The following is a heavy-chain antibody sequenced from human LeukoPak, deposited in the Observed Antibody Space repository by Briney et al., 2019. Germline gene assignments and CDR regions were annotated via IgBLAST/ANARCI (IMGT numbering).Heavy chain of an antibody. J-gene: IGHJ4*02. CDR3: ARRADASGTFVKY. CDR1: GFIFSNFW. CDR2: IKHDSATK. D-gene: IGHD3-10*01. Sequence: PGGSLSLSCAASGFIFSNFWMTWVRQARGKGLEWVANIKHDSATKYHVEPVNGRFTISRDNAKNTLYLQMNSLRAEDTAVYYCARRADASGTFVKYWGQGTLVTVSS. V-gene: IGHV3-7*01.